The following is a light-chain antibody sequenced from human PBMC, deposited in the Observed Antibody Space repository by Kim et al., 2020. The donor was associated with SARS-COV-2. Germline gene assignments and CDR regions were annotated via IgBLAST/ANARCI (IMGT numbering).Light chain of an antibody. CDR2: GAS. V-gene: IGKV3-20*01. CDR1: QNVVTNY. J-gene: IGKJ5*01. CDR3: QQYSSSPGT. Sequence: EIVLTQSPGTLSLSPGERATLSCRASQNVVTNYLAWYQQRPGQAPRLLIYGASSRATDIPDRFTGSGSGTDFTLTISRLEPEDFAVYYCQQYSSSPGTFGQGTRLRL.